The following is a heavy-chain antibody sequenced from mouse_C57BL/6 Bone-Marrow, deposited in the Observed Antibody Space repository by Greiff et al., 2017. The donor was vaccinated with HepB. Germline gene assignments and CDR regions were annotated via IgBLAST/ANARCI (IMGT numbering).Heavy chain of an antibody. CDR1: GYTFTSYW. CDR2: IDPSDSYT. Sequence: VQLQQSGAELVMPGASVKLSCKASGYTFTSYWMHWVKQRPGQGLEWIGEIDPSDSYTNYNQKFKGKSTLTVDKSSSTAYMQLSSMTSEDSAVYYCVRDHYYGSSPWFAYWGQGTLVTVSA. CDR3: VRDHYYGSSPWFAY. J-gene: IGHJ3*01. D-gene: IGHD1-1*01. V-gene: IGHV1-69*01.